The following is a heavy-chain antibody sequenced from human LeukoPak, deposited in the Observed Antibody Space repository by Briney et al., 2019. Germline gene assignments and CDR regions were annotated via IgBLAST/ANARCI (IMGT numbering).Heavy chain of an antibody. V-gene: IGHV1-3*01. CDR2: INAGNGNT. D-gene: IGHD3-10*01. J-gene: IGHJ5*02. CDR3: ARAVTMVRVQYNWFDP. CDR1: GYTFTDYY. Sequence: GASVKVSCKASGYTFTDYYINWVRKAPGQRLEWMGWINAGNGNTKYSQKFQGRVTITRDTSASTAYMELSSLRSEDTAVYYCARAVTMVRVQYNWFDPWGQGTLVTVSS.